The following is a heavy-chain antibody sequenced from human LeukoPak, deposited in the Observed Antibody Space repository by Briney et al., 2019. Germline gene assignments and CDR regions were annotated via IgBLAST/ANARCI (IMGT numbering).Heavy chain of an antibody. CDR1: GFTVSSNY. Sequence: GSLRLSCAASGFTVSSNYMSWVRQAPGKGLEWVSVIYSGGSTYYADSVKGRFTISRDNSKNTLYLQMNSLRAEDTAVYYCASQYYYDSSGYYYPPEYWGQGTLVTVSS. V-gene: IGHV3-66*04. J-gene: IGHJ4*02. CDR2: IYSGGST. D-gene: IGHD3-22*01. CDR3: ASQYYYDSSGYYYPPEY.